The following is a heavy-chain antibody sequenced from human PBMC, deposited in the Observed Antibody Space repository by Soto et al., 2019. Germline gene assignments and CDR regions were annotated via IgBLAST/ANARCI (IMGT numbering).Heavy chain of an antibody. CDR1: GDSISIGNYY. CDR3: ARHTSSGYYYQIEY. CDR2: IFYSGTA. D-gene: IGHD3-22*01. J-gene: IGHJ4*02. V-gene: IGHV4-39*01. Sequence: QLQLQESGPGLVKPSETLSLTCTVSGDSISIGNYYWGWIRQSPGKGLEWIGSIFYSGTAYYNPSPKSRVTISVDTSKNPFSLTLSSVTAADTAVYYCARHTSSGYYYQIEYWGQGTLVTVSS.